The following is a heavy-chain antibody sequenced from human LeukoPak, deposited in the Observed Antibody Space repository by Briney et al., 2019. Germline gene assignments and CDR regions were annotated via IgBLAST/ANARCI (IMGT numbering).Heavy chain of an antibody. CDR1: GFTFYDYA. V-gene: IGHV3-9*01. J-gene: IGHJ4*02. CDR3: AKVGGIPLYHSFHY. CDR2: ISWNSGSI. D-gene: IGHD3-16*01. Sequence: PGGSLRLSCAASGFTFYDYAMHWVRHAPGKGLEWVSGISWNSGSIDYADSVKGRFTISRDNAKNSLYLQMNSLRAEDTALYYCAKVGGIPLYHSFHYSGRGALVAVSS.